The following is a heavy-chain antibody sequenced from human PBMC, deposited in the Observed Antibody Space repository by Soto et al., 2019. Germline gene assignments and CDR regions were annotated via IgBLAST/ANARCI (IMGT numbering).Heavy chain of an antibody. V-gene: IGHV4-59*12. CDR3: ARPTYYYDSSGPPGY. D-gene: IGHD3-22*01. J-gene: IGHJ4*02. Sequence: SETLSLTCTVSGGSISTYYWSWIRQPPGKGLEWVGYIYYSGSTNYNPSLKSRVTISVDTSNNQFSLKLSSMTAADTAVYYCARPTYYYDSSGPPGYWGQGTLVTVSS. CDR2: IYYSGST. CDR1: GGSISTYY.